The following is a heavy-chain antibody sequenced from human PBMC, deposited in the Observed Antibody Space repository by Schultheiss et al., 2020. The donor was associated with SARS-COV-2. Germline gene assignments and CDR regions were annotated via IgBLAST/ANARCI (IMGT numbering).Heavy chain of an antibody. Sequence: GGSLRLSCAASGFTFSSYWMHWVRQAPGKGLEWVSGISGSGGSTYYADSVKGRFTISRDNSKNTLYLQMNSLRAEDTAVYYCAKSLLPSSGWYGIELRYLDFWGQGTLVTVSS. V-gene: IGHV3-23*01. J-gene: IGHJ4*02. CDR2: ISGSGGST. D-gene: IGHD6-19*01. CDR3: AKSLLPSSGWYGIELRYLDF. CDR1: GFTFSSYW.